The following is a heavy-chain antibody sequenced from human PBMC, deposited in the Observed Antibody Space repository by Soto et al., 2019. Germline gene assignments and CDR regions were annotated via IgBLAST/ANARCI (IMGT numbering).Heavy chain of an antibody. V-gene: IGHV4-59*01. D-gene: IGHD6-6*01. Sequence: SETLSLTYTVSGGSISSYYWSWIRQPPGKGLEWIGYIYYSGSTNYNPSLKSRVTISVDTSKNQFSLKLSSVTAADTAVYYCARVAYSSSYYYYYYMDVWGKGTTVTVSS. J-gene: IGHJ6*03. CDR3: ARVAYSSSYYYYYYMDV. CDR2: IYYSGST. CDR1: GGSISSYY.